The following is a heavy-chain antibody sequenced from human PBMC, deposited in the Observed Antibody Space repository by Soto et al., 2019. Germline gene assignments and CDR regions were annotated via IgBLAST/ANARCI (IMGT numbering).Heavy chain of an antibody. CDR1: GGTFSSYA. Sequence: QVQLVQSGAEVKKPGSSVKVSCKASGGTFSSYAISWVRQAPGQGLEWMGGIIPIFGTANYAQKFQGRVTITADESTSTAYMELSSLSSEDTAVYYCARDRAPGGSGSFPWSHYGMDVWVQGTTVTVSS. D-gene: IGHD3-10*01. J-gene: IGHJ6*02. V-gene: IGHV1-69*01. CDR2: IIPIFGTA. CDR3: ARDRAPGGSGSFPWSHYGMDV.